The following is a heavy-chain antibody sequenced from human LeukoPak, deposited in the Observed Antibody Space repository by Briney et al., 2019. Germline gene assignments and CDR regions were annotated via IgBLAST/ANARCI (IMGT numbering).Heavy chain of an antibody. CDR1: GGSISSGGYS. Sequence: SETLSLTCAVSGGSISSGGYSWSWIRQPPRKGLEWIGYIYHSGSTYYNPSLKSRVTISVDRSKNQFSLKLSSVTAADTAVYYCARAGDGMDVWGQGTTVTVSS. CDR3: ARAGDGMDV. J-gene: IGHJ6*02. CDR2: IYHSGST. V-gene: IGHV4-30-2*01.